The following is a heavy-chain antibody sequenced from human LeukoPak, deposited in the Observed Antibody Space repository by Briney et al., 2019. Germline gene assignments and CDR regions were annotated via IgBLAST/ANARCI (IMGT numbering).Heavy chain of an antibody. J-gene: IGHJ4*02. V-gene: IGHV1-8*03. D-gene: IGHD3-10*01. CDR3: ARGVGSGTQDY. Sequence: ASVKVSCKASGYTFTNYDINWVRQATGQGLEWMGWMNPNSGDTGYAQKFQGRISITRDTSISTAYMELSSLRSEDTAVYYCARGVGSGTQDYWGQGTLVTVSS. CDR2: MNPNSGDT. CDR1: GYTFTNYD.